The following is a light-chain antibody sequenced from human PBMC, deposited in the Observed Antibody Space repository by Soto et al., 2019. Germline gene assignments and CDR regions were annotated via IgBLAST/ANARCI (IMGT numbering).Light chain of an antibody. CDR1: QSVRNNY. V-gene: IGKV3-20*01. J-gene: IGKJ4*01. CDR3: QQYGSTHLT. CDR2: DVS. Sequence: EIVLTQSPGTLSLSPGERATLSCRASQSVRNNYLVWYQQRPGQPPRFLMYDVSTRAAGIPDRFSGSGSGTDFTLTISRLEPEDFAVYYCQQYGSTHLTFGGGTKVEIK.